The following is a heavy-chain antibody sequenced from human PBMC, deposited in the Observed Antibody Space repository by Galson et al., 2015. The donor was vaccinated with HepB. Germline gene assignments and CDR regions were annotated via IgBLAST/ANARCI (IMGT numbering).Heavy chain of an antibody. D-gene: IGHD2-8*02. Sequence: SVKVSCKASGSTFIGYYIHWVRQAPGKGPEWMAWIDPNSGGTNYSPRFQGRVTVTRDTSISTAYMEFSRLISDDTAVYYCARDMATGGYIWGTFDYWGQGALVTVSS. J-gene: IGHJ4*02. V-gene: IGHV1-2*02. CDR3: ARDMATGGYIWGTFDY. CDR1: GSTFIGYY. CDR2: IDPNSGGT.